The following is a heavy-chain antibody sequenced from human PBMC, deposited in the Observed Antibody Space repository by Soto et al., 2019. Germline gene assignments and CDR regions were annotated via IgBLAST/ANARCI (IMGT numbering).Heavy chain of an antibody. Sequence: PGGSLRLSCAASGFAFSSYAMSWVRQAPGKGLEWVSAISGSGGSTYYADSVKGRFTISRDNSKNTLYLQMSSLRAEDTAVYYCAKVAPPDIVVVVAAHLEYFQHWGQGTLVTVSS. D-gene: IGHD2-15*01. CDR3: AKVAPPDIVVVVAAHLEYFQH. J-gene: IGHJ1*01. V-gene: IGHV3-23*01. CDR2: ISGSGGST. CDR1: GFAFSSYA.